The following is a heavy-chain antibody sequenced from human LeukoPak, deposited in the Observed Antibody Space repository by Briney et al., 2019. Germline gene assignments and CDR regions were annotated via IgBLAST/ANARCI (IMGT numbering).Heavy chain of an antibody. CDR3: AAGRPYSLLDY. CDR2: FDFIDAKT. V-gene: IGHV1-24*01. J-gene: IGHJ4*02. Sequence: GASVKVSCAVSGSSPTELSLYWVPQAPGKGLEWVGGFDFIDAKTFYAQKVQGRVTMTEDSSTDTAYMELSSLRSDDTAFYYCAAGRPYSLLDYWGQGTLLTVSS. D-gene: IGHD5-18*01. CDR1: GSSPTELS.